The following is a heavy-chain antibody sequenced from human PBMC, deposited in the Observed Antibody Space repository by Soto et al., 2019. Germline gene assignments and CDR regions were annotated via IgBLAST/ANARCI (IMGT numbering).Heavy chain of an antibody. V-gene: IGHV1-69*06. D-gene: IGHD3-3*01. Sequence: ASAMGSCTASRGTFSRSAISWVRQAPGQGLEWMGGIIPIFGTANYAQKFQGRVTITADKSTSTAYMELSSLRSEDTAVYYCARADSLHYDFWSGYHYFDYWGQGTLVTVSS. CDR2: IIPIFGTA. J-gene: IGHJ4*02. CDR1: RGTFSRSA. CDR3: ARADSLHYDFWSGYHYFDY.